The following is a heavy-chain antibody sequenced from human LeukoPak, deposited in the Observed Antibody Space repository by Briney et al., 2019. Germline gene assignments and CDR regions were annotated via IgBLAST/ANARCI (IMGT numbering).Heavy chain of an antibody. CDR1: GGSISSYY. Sequence: SETLSLTRTVSGGSISSYYWSWIRQPAGKGLEWIGRIYTSGSTNYNPSLKSRVTMSVDTSKNQFSLKLSSVTAADTAVYYCARIGVTPFDYYYYGMDVWGQGTTVTVSS. CDR2: IYTSGST. CDR3: ARIGVTPFDYYYYGMDV. V-gene: IGHV4-4*07. D-gene: IGHD2-21*02. J-gene: IGHJ6*02.